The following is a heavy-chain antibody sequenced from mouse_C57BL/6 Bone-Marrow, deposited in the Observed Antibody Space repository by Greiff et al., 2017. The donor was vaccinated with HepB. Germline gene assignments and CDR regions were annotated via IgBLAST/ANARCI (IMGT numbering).Heavy chain of an antibody. D-gene: IGHD2-4*01. CDR2: INPGSGGT. Sequence: QVQLQQSGAELVRPGTSVKVSCKASGYAFTNYLIEWVKQRPGQGLEWIGVINPGSGGTNYNEKFKGKATLTADKSSSTAYMQLSSLTSEDSAVYFCASPPYDYDGYYFDDWGQGTTLTVSS. CDR1: GYAFTNYL. J-gene: IGHJ2*01. V-gene: IGHV1-54*01. CDR3: ASPPYDYDGYYFDD.